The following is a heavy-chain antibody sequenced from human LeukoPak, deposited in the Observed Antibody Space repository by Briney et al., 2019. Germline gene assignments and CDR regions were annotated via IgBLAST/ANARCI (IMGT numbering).Heavy chain of an antibody. J-gene: IGHJ4*02. CDR3: ARADKRITLVRGLDY. V-gene: IGHV1-18*01. CDR2: ISAYNGNT. Sequence: GESLKISCKPSGYTFANYGISWVLQAPGQGLEWMGWISAYNGNTNYAQKFLGRVTMTTDTATNTAYMDLRSLGFDDTALYYCARADKRITLVRGLDYWGQGTLVTVSS. CDR1: GYTFANYG. D-gene: IGHD3-10*01.